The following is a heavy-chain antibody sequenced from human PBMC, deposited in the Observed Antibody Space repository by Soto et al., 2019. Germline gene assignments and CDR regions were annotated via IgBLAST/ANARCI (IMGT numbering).Heavy chain of an antibody. CDR2: MYYSGAT. CDR1: GGSVSSGNYY. CDR3: ARDRFADGHYRSTGYYSNWFDP. D-gene: IGHD3-22*01. J-gene: IGHJ5*02. V-gene: IGHV4-61*01. Sequence: SETLSLTCTVSGGSVSSGNYYWSWIRQPPGKGLEWIAYMYYSGATNYHPSLKSRVTISVDTSKNQFSLKLSSVTAADTAVYYCARDRFADGHYRSTGYYSNWFDPWGQGTLVTVSS.